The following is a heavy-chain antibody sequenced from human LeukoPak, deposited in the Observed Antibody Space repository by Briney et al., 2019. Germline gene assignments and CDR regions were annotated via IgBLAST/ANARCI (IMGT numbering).Heavy chain of an antibody. D-gene: IGHD2-2*01. J-gene: IGHJ6*02. Sequence: GASVNVSCKASGYTFTTYYMHWVRQAPGQGLEWMGIINPSGGSTSYAQKFQGRVTMTRDTSTSTVYMELSSLRSEDTAVYYCARGIYCSSTSCYLGDNMDVWGQGTTVTVSS. V-gene: IGHV1-46*01. CDR3: ARGIYCSSTSCYLGDNMDV. CDR2: INPSGGST. CDR1: GYTFTTYY.